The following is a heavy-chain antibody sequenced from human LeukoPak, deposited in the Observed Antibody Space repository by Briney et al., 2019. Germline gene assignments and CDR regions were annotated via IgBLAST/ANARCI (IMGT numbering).Heavy chain of an antibody. CDR3: ARGGYSYGQGPFDY. Sequence: KPSETLSLTCTVSGVSISSSSYYWGWIRQPPGKGLEWIGSIYYSGSTYYNPSLKSRVTISVDTSKNQFSLKLSSVTAADTAVYYCARGGYSYGQGPFDYWGQGTLVTVSS. D-gene: IGHD5-18*01. CDR1: GVSISSSSYY. CDR2: IYYSGST. V-gene: IGHV4-39*07. J-gene: IGHJ4*02.